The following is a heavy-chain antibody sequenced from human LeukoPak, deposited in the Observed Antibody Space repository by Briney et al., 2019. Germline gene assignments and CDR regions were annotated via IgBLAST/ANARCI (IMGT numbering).Heavy chain of an antibody. CDR3: ATWVVVPPEDY. J-gene: IGHJ4*02. D-gene: IGHD2-2*01. CDR1: GLTFSTYA. CDR2: ISGSGDTI. Sequence: PGGSLRLSCAVSGLTFSTYAMSWVRQAPGKGLEWVSVISGSGDTIYYRDFVKGRFTISRDNSKNTLYLQMNSLRAEDTAVYYCATWVVVPPEDYWGQGTLVTVSS. V-gene: IGHV3-23*01.